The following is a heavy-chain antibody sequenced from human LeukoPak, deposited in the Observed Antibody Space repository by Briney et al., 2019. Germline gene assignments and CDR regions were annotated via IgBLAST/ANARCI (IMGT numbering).Heavy chain of an antibody. J-gene: IGHJ6*03. V-gene: IGHV4-59*01. Sequence: SETLSLTCTVSGGSISSYSWSWTRQPPGKGLEWIGYIYYSGSTNYNPSLKSQLTISVDTSKNQFSLKLNSVTAADTAVYYCARMCAIGSGYYYYMDVWGKGTSVTVSS. CDR1: GGSISSYS. CDR2: IYYSGST. CDR3: ARMCAIGSGYYYYMDV. D-gene: IGHD2-8*01.